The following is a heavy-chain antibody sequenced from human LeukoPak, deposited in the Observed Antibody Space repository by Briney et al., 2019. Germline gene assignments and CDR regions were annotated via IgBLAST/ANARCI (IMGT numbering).Heavy chain of an antibody. V-gene: IGHV1-69*05. CDR3: ARVGAAARTFDY. J-gene: IGHJ4*02. Sequence: SVKVSCKASGGTFSSYAISWVRQAPGQGLEWMGRIIPIFGTANYAQKFQGRVTITTYESTSTAYMELSSLRSEATAGYDCARVGAAARTFDYWGQGTLVTASS. CDR2: IIPIFGTA. D-gene: IGHD6-13*01. CDR1: GGTFSSYA.